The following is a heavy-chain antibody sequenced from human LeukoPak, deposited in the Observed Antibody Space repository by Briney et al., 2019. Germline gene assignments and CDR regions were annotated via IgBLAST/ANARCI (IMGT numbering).Heavy chain of an antibody. CDR3: ARVVFDGDLDY. J-gene: IGHJ4*02. D-gene: IGHD4-17*01. V-gene: IGHV3-53*01. Sequence: PGRSLRLPCAASGFTVSSNYMSWVRQAPGKGLEWVSVIYSGGSTYYADSAKGRFTISRDNSKNTLYLQMNSLRAEDTAVYYCARVVFDGDLDYWGQGTLVTVSS. CDR2: IYSGGST. CDR1: GFTVSSNY.